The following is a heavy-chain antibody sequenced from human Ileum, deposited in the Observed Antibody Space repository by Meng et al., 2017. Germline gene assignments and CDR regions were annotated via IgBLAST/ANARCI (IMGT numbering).Heavy chain of an antibody. Sequence: VQLQQWGAGMLKPSETLSLTGAVYGGSFRCYYWSWIRQPPGKGLEWIGEINHSGSTNYNPSLKSRVTISVDTSKNQFSLKLSSVTAADTAVYYCARGGPWFDPWGQGTLVTVSS. V-gene: IGHV4-34*01. CDR3: ARGGPWFDP. CDR2: INHSGST. J-gene: IGHJ5*02. CDR1: GGSFRCYY.